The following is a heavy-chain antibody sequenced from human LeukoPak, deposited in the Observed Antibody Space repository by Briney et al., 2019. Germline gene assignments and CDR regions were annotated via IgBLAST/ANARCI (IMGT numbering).Heavy chain of an antibody. J-gene: IGHJ4*02. CDR2: ISGSGGST. CDR3: AKDQEGRVEKYCSSTSCYADHDY. CDR1: GFTFSSYS. Sequence: GGSLRLSCAASGFTFSSYSMSWVRQPPGKGLEWVSAISGSGGSTYYADTVKGRPTTSRDNSKNTLYLQMNSPRAEDTAVYYCAKDQEGRVEKYCSSTSCYADHDYWGQGTLVTVSS. D-gene: IGHD2-2*01. V-gene: IGHV3-23*01.